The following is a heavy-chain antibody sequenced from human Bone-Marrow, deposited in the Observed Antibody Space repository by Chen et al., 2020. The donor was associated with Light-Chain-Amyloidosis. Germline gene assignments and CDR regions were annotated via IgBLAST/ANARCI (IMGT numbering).Heavy chain of an antibody. CDR2: VNPNNGGI. CDR3: ARDMSPGIAVSGPYGMDV. V-gene: IGHV1-2*02. CDR1: GYTFTGYY. D-gene: IGHD6-19*01. Sequence: QVQLVQSGAELRKPGASMKVSCKASGYTFTGYYIHWVRQAPGQGLEWVEWVNPNNGGINYAQKFQDRVSMTRHTTVSTVYMELSRLTSDDTAVYFCARDMSPGIAVSGPYGMDVWGQGTTVTVSS. J-gene: IGHJ6*02.